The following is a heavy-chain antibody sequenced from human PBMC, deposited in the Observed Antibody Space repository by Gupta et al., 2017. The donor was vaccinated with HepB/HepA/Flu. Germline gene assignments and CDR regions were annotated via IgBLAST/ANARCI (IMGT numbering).Heavy chain of an antibody. J-gene: IGHJ4*02. CDR2: ISGSGGST. CDR1: GFTFSSYA. V-gene: IGHV3-23*01. D-gene: IGHD3-10*01. Sequence: EVQLLESGGGLVQPGGSLRLSCAASGFTFSSYAMSWVRQAPGKGLEWVSAISGSGGSTYYADSVKGRFTISRDNSKNTLYLQMNSLRAEDTAVYYCAKDPHYGSGSYSPDYFDYWGQGTLVTVSS. CDR3: AKDPHYGSGSYSPDYFDY.